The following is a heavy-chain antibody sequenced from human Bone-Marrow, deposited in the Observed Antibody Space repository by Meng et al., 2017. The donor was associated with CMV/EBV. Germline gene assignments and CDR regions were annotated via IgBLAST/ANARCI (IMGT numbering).Heavy chain of an antibody. D-gene: IGHD1-26*01. Sequence: SVKVSCKASGGTFSNYAISWVRQAPGQGLEWMGGIIPILGIANYAQKFQGRVTITADKSTSTAYMELSSLRSEDTAVYYCAARIVGARYAFDIWGQGTMVTVSS. CDR1: GGTFSNYA. V-gene: IGHV1-69*10. J-gene: IGHJ3*02. CDR3: AARIVGARYAFDI. CDR2: IIPILGIA.